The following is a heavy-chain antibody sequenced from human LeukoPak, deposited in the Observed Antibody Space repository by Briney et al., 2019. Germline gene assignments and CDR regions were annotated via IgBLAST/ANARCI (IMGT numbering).Heavy chain of an antibody. CDR3: ARTSYGSGTNNWFDP. CDR1: GGSISSGGYS. D-gene: IGHD3-10*01. V-gene: IGHV4-30-2*01. CDR2: IYHSGST. J-gene: IGHJ5*02. Sequence: SQTLSLTCAVSGGSISSGGYSWSWIRQPPGKGLEWIGYIYHSGSTYYNPSLKSRVTISVDRSKNQFSLKLSSVTAADTAVYSCARTSYGSGTNNWFDPWGQGTLVTVSS.